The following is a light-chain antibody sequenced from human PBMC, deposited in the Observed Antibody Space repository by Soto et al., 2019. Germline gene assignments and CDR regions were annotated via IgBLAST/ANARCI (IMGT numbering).Light chain of an antibody. V-gene: IGKV3-11*01. CDR1: QSVSRY. Sequence: EIVWTQSPGTLSLSPGERATLSCRASQSVSRYLAWYQQKSGQAPRLLIYDASNRATGIPARFSGSGSGTDFTLTISSLEAEDFAVYYCQQRRSWPRAFGQGTKVDIK. CDR3: QQRRSWPRA. J-gene: IGKJ1*01. CDR2: DAS.